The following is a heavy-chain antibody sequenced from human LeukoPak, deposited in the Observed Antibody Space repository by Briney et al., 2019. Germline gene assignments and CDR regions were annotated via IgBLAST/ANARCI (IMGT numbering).Heavy chain of an antibody. CDR1: GYTFTRYY. D-gene: IGHD1/OR15-1a*01. CDR3: ARSPGLGPNKDP. J-gene: IGHJ5*02. CDR2: INPNSGGT. V-gene: IGHV1-2*02. Sequence: ASVKVSCKASGYTFTRYYMHWVRQAPGQGLEWMGWINPNSGGTNYAQKFQGRVTMTRDTSISTAYMELSRLRSDDTTVYYCARSPGLGPNKDPWGQGTLVTVSS.